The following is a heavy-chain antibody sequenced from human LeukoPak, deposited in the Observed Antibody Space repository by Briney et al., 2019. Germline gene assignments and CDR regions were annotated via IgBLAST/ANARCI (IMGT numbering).Heavy chain of an antibody. V-gene: IGHV3-48*04. Sequence: GGSLRLSCAASGFTFSSYGMHWVRQAPGKGLEWVSYISSSGSTIYYADSVKGRFTISRDNAKNSLYLQMNSLRAEDTAVYYCARENYGGNSGYFDYWGQGTLVTVSS. D-gene: IGHD4-23*01. CDR3: ARENYGGNSGYFDY. CDR1: GFTFSSYG. J-gene: IGHJ4*02. CDR2: ISSSGSTI.